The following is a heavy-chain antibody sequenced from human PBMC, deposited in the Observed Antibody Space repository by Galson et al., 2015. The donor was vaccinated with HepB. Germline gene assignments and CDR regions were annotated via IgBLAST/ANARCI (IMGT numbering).Heavy chain of an antibody. CDR3: ARGGGLPSDRIVGATFYYGMDV. V-gene: IGHV3-20*04. J-gene: IGHJ6*02. Sequence: SLRLSCAVSGFRFDDYGMSWVRQAPGKGLEWVSGFNWNGRSTGYADSVKGRFTISRDNAKNSLYLQMNSLRAEDTALYYCARGGGLPSDRIVGATFYYGMDVWGQGTTVTVSS. CDR2: FNWNGRST. CDR1: GFRFDDYG. D-gene: IGHD1-26*01.